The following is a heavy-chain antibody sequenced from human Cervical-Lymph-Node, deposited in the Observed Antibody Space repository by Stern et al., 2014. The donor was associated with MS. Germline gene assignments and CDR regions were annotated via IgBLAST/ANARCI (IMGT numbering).Heavy chain of an antibody. CDR2: INPHSGDT. Sequence: VQLVESGAEVKKPGASVTVSCRASGYTFNAYYVHWVRQVPGQGLEWLGRINPHSGDTDYAPKFRGRVTLTRDTSISTAYMELSSLRSDDTAFYYCARVKSVGWYLFLNWFDPWGQGTLVTVSS. CDR3: ARVKSVGWYLFLNWFDP. D-gene: IGHD6-19*01. CDR1: GYTFNAYY. V-gene: IGHV1-2*06. J-gene: IGHJ5*02.